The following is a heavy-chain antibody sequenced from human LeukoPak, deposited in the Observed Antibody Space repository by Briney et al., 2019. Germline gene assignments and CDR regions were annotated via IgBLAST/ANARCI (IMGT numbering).Heavy chain of an antibody. CDR2: INPSGGST. V-gene: IGHV1-46*01. D-gene: IGHD4-11*01. CDR1: GYTFTSYY. CDR3: ARTATVTTDPWDY. Sequence: GASVKVSCKASGYTFTSYYMHWVRQAPGQGLEWMGIINPSGGSTSYAQKFQGRVTMTRDTSTSTVSMELSSRRSEDTAVYYCARTATVTTDPWDYWGQGTLVTVSA. J-gene: IGHJ4*02.